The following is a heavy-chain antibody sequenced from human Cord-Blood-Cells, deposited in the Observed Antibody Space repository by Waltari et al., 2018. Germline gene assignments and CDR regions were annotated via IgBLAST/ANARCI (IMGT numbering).Heavy chain of an antibody. V-gene: IGHV1-18*04. D-gene: IGHD6-13*01. Sequence: QVQLVQLGVEVRNLGAPVKASAKASVYTFPTSVIRWVRRAPGQGLEWMGWISAYNGTTNYAQKLQGRVTMTTDTSTSTAYMELRSLRSDDTAVYYCARKDGSSYWYFDLWGRGTLVTVSS. CDR1: VYTFPTSV. CDR3: ARKDGSSYWYFDL. J-gene: IGHJ2*01. CDR2: ISAYNGTT.